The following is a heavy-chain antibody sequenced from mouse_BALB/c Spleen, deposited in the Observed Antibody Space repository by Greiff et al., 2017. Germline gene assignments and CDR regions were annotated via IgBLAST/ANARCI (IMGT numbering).Heavy chain of an antibody. D-gene: IGHD2-4*01. Sequence: VKLMESGPGLVAPSQSLSITCTVSGFSLSRYSVHWVRQPPGKGLEWLGMIWGGGSTDYNSALKSRLSISKDNSKSQVFLKMNSLQTDDTAMYYCARSTMITTPWFAYWGQGTLVTVSA. J-gene: IGHJ3*01. V-gene: IGHV2-6-4*01. CDR1: GFSLSRYS. CDR2: IWGGGST. CDR3: ARSTMITTPWFAY.